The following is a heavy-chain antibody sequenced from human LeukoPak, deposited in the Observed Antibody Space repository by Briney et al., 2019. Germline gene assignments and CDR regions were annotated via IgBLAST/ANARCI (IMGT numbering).Heavy chain of an antibody. CDR1: GDSISRES. D-gene: IGHD1-1*01. J-gene: IGHJ2*01. CDR2: SYDSWRM. CDR3: ARRIQLWSYWHFDL. Sequence: KPSETLSLTCTVSGDSISRESWSWIRQAPGKGLECIGYSYDSWRMNYNPSLQSRVTTSLDTSKNRLSLQLNSVTAADTAVYYCARRIQLWSYWHFDLWGRGTLVTVTS. V-gene: IGHV4-4*08.